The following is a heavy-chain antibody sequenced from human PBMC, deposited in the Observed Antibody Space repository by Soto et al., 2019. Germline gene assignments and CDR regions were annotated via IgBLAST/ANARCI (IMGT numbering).Heavy chain of an antibody. J-gene: IGHJ3*02. Sequence: PGESLKISCKGSGYSFSSYWIAWVRQVPGKGLQWMGIIWPGGSDTRYSPSFQGQVTISADKSVSTAYLQWGSLKASDTAMYYCASRPMGYDFCNDHLDIWGQGKMVTVSS. CDR3: ASRPMGYDFCNDHLDI. D-gene: IGHD3-3*01. CDR2: IWPGGSDT. CDR1: GYSFSSYW. V-gene: IGHV5-51*01.